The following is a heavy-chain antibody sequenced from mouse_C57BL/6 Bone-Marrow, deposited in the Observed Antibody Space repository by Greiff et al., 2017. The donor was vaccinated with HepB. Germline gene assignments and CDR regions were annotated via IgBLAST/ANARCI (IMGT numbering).Heavy chain of an antibody. CDR2: INPSSGYT. CDR3: ARSGGSFYWYFDV. CDR1: GYTFTSYW. Sequence: QVHVKQSGAELAKPGASVKLSCKASGYTFTSYWMHWVKQRPGQGLEWIGYINPSSGYTKYNQKFKDKATLTADKSSSTAYMQLSSLTYEDSAVYYCARSGGSFYWYFDVWGTGTTVTVSS. V-gene: IGHV1-7*01. J-gene: IGHJ1*03. D-gene: IGHD3-1*01.